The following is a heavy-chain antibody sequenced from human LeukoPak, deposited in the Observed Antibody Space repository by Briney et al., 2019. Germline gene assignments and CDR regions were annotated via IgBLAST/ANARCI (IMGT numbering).Heavy chain of an antibody. D-gene: IGHD2-15*01. V-gene: IGHV1-46*01. CDR2: INPSGGST. Sequence: ASVKVSCKASGYTFTSYYMHWVRQAPGQGLEWMGIINPSGGSTSYAQKFQGRVTMTRDMSTSTAYMELSSLRSDDTAVYYCASATLRCSGGGCYEMDVWGKGTTVTVSS. J-gene: IGHJ6*04. CDR3: ASATLRCSGGGCYEMDV. CDR1: GYTFTSYY.